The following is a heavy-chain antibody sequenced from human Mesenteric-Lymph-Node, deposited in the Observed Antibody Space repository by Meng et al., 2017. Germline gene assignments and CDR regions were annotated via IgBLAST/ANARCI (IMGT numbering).Heavy chain of an antibody. Sequence: GESLKISCAASGFTFSSYALTWVRQAPGEGLEWVSAISGSGGNTYYADSVKGRFTISRDNSKNTLYLQMNSLRAEDTAVYYCAKDQGDFWSGYADTEYWGQGTLVTVSS. CDR2: ISGSGGNT. V-gene: IGHV3-23*01. CDR1: GFTFSSYA. J-gene: IGHJ4*02. CDR3: AKDQGDFWSGYADTEY. D-gene: IGHD3-3*01.